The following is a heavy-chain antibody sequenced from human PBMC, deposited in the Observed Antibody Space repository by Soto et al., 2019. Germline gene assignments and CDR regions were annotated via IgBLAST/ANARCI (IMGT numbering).Heavy chain of an antibody. V-gene: IGHV1-69*08. CDR1: GGTFNTYT. CDR2: VLPILGSI. D-gene: IGHD3-16*02. CDR3: GRISRYSFPTSDPLDN. Sequence: QVHLVQSGAELKQPGSSVTVSCKASGGTFNTYTFSWVRQVPGQGLEWMGSVLPILGSINYAPEFQGRLSISADQSSTTVYMELSSLTSQDTATYYCGRISRYSFPTSDPLDNWGQGTLVTVSS. J-gene: IGHJ4*02.